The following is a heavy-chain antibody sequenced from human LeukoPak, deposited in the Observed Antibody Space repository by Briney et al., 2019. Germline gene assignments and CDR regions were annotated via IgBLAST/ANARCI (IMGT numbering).Heavy chain of an antibody. Sequence: SVKVSCKASGGTFSSYAISWVRQAPGQGLEWMGRIIPTLGIANYTQKFQGRVTITADKSTSTAYMELSSLRSEDTAVYYCARGITFGGVPLLDYWGQGTLVTVSS. V-gene: IGHV1-69*04. J-gene: IGHJ4*02. CDR2: IIPTLGIA. CDR1: GGTFSSYA. CDR3: ARGITFGGVPLLDY. D-gene: IGHD3-16*01.